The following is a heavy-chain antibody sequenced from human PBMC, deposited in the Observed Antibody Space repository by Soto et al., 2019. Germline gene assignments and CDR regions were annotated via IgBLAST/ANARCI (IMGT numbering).Heavy chain of an antibody. CDR1: GFTFSSYA. V-gene: IGHV3-23*01. CDR2: ISGSGGST. J-gene: IGHJ6*02. D-gene: IGHD2-21*02. Sequence: GGSLRLSCAASGFTFSSYAMSWVRQAPGKGLEWVSAISGSGGSTYYADSVKGRFTISRDNSKNTLYLQMNSLRAEDTAVYYCANLEEACEGGDCYRYYYGMDVWGQGTTVTVSS. CDR3: ANLEEACEGGDCYRYYYGMDV.